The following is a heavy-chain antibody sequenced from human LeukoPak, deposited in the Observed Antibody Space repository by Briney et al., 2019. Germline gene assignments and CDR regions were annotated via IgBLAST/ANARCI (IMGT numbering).Heavy chain of an antibody. D-gene: IGHD1-26*01. J-gene: IGHJ4*02. CDR2: ISINTDT. CDR1: GIAVIGNY. Sequence: PGGPLRLSCAASGIAVIGNYMSWVRQPPGKGLEWVSFISINTDTFYADSVRGRFTISRDSSKNTLFLQMNSLRDEDSAVYYCAIAQSWDELFDSWGQGTLVTVSS. V-gene: IGHV3-53*01. CDR3: AIAQSWDELFDS.